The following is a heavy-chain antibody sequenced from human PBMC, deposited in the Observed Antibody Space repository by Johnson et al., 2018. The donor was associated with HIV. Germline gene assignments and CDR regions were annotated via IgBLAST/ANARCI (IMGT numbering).Heavy chain of an antibody. CDR2: ISYDGSNK. D-gene: IGHD6-13*01. CDR1: GFTFSSYA. CDR3: VKGMDSSSWYAFDI. Sequence: QVQLVESGGGVVQPGRSLRLSCAASGFTFSSYAMHWVRQAPGKGLEWVAVISYDGSNKYYLDSVKGRFSISRDNAKNTLYLQMNSLRAEDTAIYYCVKGMDSSSWYAFDIWGQGTMVTVSS. J-gene: IGHJ3*02. V-gene: IGHV3-30-3*01.